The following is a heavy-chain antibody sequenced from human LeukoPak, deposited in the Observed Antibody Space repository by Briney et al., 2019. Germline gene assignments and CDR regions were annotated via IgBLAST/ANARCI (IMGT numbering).Heavy chain of an antibody. D-gene: IGHD6-13*01. Sequence: ASVKVSCKASEYTFTGYYLHWVRQAPGQGLEWMGWINPHSGDTDYAQKFQGRVTMTRDTSISTAYMELSRLRSDDTAVYYCARSLGIAAADPTYYYHYMDVWGKGTTVTVSS. V-gene: IGHV1-2*02. CDR3: ARSLGIAAADPTYYYHYMDV. J-gene: IGHJ6*03. CDR1: EYTFTGYY. CDR2: INPHSGDT.